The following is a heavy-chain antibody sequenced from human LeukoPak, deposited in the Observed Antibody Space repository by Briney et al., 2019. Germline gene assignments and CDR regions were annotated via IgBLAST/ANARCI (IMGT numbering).Heavy chain of an antibody. Sequence: ASVKVSCKASGYTFSTYDIHWVRQAPGQGLEWMAIINPSVGGTSFAPQFQGRVTMTRDTSTSTDYMELSSLISEDTAVYYCASRLITAGADYWGQGTLVTVAS. CDR3: ASRLITAGADY. CDR2: INPSVGGT. V-gene: IGHV1-46*01. CDR1: GYTFSTYD. J-gene: IGHJ4*02. D-gene: IGHD3-16*01.